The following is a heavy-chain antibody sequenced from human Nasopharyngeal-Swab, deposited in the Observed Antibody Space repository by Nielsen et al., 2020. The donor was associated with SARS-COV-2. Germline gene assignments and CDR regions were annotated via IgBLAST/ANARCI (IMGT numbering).Heavy chain of an antibody. Sequence: GGSLRLSCAASGFTFSNAWMSWVRQAPGKGLDWVGRIKSKTDGGTTDYAATVKGRFTISRDDSKNTLYLQMNSLKTEDTAVYYCTTETEGSYYYGMDVWGQGTTVTVSS. D-gene: IGHD1-14*01. CDR1: GFTFSNAW. CDR3: TTETEGSYYYGMDV. J-gene: IGHJ6*02. V-gene: IGHV3-15*01. CDR2: IKSKTDGGTT.